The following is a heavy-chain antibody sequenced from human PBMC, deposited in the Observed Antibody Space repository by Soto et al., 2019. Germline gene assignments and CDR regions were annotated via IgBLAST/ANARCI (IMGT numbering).Heavy chain of an antibody. CDR2: IIPIFGTA. Sequence: SVKVSCKASGGTFSSYAISWVRQAPGQGLEWMGGIIPIFGTANYAQKFQGRVTITADESTSTAYMELSSPRSEDTAVYYCAADFDYGDYYYYYGMDVWGQGTTVTVSS. CDR1: GGTFSSYA. J-gene: IGHJ6*02. V-gene: IGHV1-69*13. CDR3: AADFDYGDYYYYYGMDV. D-gene: IGHD4-17*01.